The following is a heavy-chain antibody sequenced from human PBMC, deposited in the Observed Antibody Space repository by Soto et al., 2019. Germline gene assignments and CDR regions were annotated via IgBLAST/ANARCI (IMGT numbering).Heavy chain of an antibody. D-gene: IGHD6-19*01. Sequence: QVQLQESGPGLVKPSQTLSLTCTVSGGSISSGGYYWSWIRQHPGKGLEWIGYIYYSGSTYYNPSLKSRVTTPLDTPKNPFSLKLSSVTAADTALYYCARGPGIAVAGTSDAFDIWGQGTMVTVSS. CDR3: ARGPGIAVAGTSDAFDI. CDR2: IYYSGST. J-gene: IGHJ3*02. V-gene: IGHV4-31*03. CDR1: GGSISSGGYY.